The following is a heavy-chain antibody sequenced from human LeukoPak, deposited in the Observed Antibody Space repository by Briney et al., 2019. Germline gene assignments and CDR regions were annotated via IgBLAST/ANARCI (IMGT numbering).Heavy chain of an antibody. CDR2: IKQDGSEK. CDR3: ARGAWFGERGFDY. J-gene: IGHJ4*02. CDR1: GFTFSSYW. V-gene: IGHV3-7*03. Sequence: PGGSLRLSCAASGFTFSSYWMSWVRQAPGKGLEWVANIKQDGSEKYYVDSVKGRFTISRDNAKNSLYLQMNSLRAEDTAVYYCARGAWFGERGFDYWGQGTLVTVSS. D-gene: IGHD3-10*01.